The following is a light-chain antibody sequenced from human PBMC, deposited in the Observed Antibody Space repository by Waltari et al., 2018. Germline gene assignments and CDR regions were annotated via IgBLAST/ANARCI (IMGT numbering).Light chain of an antibody. V-gene: IGKV3-20*01. CDR3: QNHERLPAM. J-gene: IGKJ1*01. CDR2: GAS. Sequence: GTLSLSPGERATLSCRASQSVSRYLAWYQQKPGQAPRLLIYGASSRATGIPDFSLTISRLEPEDFAVYYCQNHERLPAMFGQGTKVEIK. CDR1: QSVSRY.